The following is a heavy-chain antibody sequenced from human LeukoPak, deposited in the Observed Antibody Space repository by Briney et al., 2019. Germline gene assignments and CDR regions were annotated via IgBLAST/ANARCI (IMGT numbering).Heavy chain of an antibody. V-gene: IGHV3-48*01. CDR3: ARDLGDFWSGYGLYYMDV. Sequence: GGSLRLSCAASGFTFSSYSMNWVRQAPGKGLEWVSYISSSSSTIYYADSVKGRFTISRDNAKNSLYLQMNSLRAEDTAVYYCARDLGDFWSGYGLYYMDVWGKGTTVTVSS. CDR1: GFTFSSYS. CDR2: ISSSSSTI. J-gene: IGHJ6*03. D-gene: IGHD3-3*01.